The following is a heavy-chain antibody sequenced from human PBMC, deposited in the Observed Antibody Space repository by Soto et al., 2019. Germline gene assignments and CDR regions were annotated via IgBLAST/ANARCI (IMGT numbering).Heavy chain of an antibody. D-gene: IGHD2-15*01. V-gene: IGHV3-30*18. CDR2: ISYDGSNK. CDR3: AKERIVYGMDV. Sequence: GGSLRLSCAASGFTFSSYGMHWVRQAPGKGLEWVAVISYDGSNKYYADSVKGRFTISRDNSKNTLYLQMNSLRAEDTAVYYCAKERIVYGMDVWGQGTTVTVSS. CDR1: GFTFSSYG. J-gene: IGHJ6*02.